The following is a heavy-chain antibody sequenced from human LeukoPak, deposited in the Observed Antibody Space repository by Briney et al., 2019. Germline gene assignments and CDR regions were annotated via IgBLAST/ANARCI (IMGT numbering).Heavy chain of an antibody. V-gene: IGHV1-46*01. CDR1: GYTFTSYA. J-gene: IGHJ4*02. CDR3: ARDTGSYSVLY. D-gene: IGHD1-26*01. CDR2: ISPSDGIT. Sequence: ASVKVSCKASGYTFTSYAMNWVRQAPGQGLEWMGIISPSDGITRYEQKFQGRVTMTRDTSTSTVYMELSSLRSEDTAVYYCARDTGSYSVLYWGQGTLVTVSS.